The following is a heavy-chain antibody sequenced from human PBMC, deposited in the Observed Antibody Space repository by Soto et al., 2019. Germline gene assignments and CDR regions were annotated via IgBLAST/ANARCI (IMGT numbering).Heavy chain of an antibody. Sequence: SETLSLTCAVYGGSFSGYYWSWIRQPPGKGLEWIGEINHSGSTNYNPSLKSRVTISVDTSKNQFSLKLSSVTAADTAVYYCARVIGPRPRSAGIIAAAGTGNWFDPWGQGTLVTVSS. D-gene: IGHD6-13*01. J-gene: IGHJ5*02. V-gene: IGHV4-34*01. CDR1: GGSFSGYY. CDR2: INHSGST. CDR3: ARVIGPRPRSAGIIAAAGTGNWFDP.